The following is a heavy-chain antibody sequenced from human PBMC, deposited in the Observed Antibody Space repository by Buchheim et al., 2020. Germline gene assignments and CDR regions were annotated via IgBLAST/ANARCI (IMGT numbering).Heavy chain of an antibody. CDR3: ARVGFYGLGSYYNGPFDD. CDR1: GFTFSSYA. CDR2: ISYDGSNK. J-gene: IGHJ4*02. V-gene: IGHV3-30*04. D-gene: IGHD3-10*01. Sequence: QVQLVESGGGVVQPGRSLRLSCAASGFTFSSYAMHWVRQAPGKGLEWVAVISYDGSNKYYADSVKGRFTISRDNSKNTLYLQMNSLRAEDTAVYYCARVGFYGLGSYYNGPFDDWGQGTL.